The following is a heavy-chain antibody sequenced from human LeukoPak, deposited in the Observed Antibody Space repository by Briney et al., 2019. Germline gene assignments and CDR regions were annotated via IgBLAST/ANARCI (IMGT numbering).Heavy chain of an antibody. Sequence: GGSLRLSCAASGFTFSSDAMHWVRQAPGKRLGWVSVIYSGGSTYYADSVKGRFTISRHNSKNTLYLQMNSLRAEDTAVYYCARASYWSGSLDYWGQGTLVTVSS. D-gene: IGHD3-3*01. CDR2: IYSGGST. V-gene: IGHV3-53*04. J-gene: IGHJ4*02. CDR1: GFTFSSDA. CDR3: ARASYWSGSLDY.